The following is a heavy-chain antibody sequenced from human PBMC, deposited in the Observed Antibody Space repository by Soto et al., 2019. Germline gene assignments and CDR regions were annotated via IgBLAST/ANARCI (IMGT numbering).Heavy chain of an antibody. Sequence: PGGSLRLSCAASGFTFSSYAMHWVRQAPGKGLEWVAVISYDGSNKYYADSVKGRFTISRDNSKNTLYLQMNSLRAEDTAVYYCARNLAAARPGGLYYYYGMDVWGQGTTVTVSS. CDR2: ISYDGSNK. CDR1: GFTFSSYA. CDR3: ARNLAAARPGGLYYYYGMDV. V-gene: IGHV3-30-3*01. D-gene: IGHD6-6*01. J-gene: IGHJ6*02.